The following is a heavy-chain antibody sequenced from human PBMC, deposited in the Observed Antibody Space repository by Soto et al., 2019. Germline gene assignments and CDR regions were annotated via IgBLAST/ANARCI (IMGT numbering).Heavy chain of an antibody. CDR1: GFSLSPYW. Sequence: GGSLRLSCAASGFSLSPYWMHWVRQAPGRGLEWVSRLSSDGFGAAYADSVKGRFFISRDIARNTLFLQMNSLRADDTASYYCAKEDTSSGSLDYWGQGALVTVSS. J-gene: IGHJ4*02. V-gene: IGHV3-74*03. CDR2: LSSDGFGA. D-gene: IGHD6-19*01. CDR3: AKEDTSSGSLDY.